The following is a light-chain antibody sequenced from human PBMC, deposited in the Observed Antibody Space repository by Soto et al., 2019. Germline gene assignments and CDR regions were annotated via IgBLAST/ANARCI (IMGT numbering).Light chain of an antibody. CDR2: GAF. Sequence: EIVMTQSPVTLSVSPGERATLSCRASQSVSSNLAWYQQKPGQAPSLLIFGAFTRATGIPARFTGTGCGTEFTLTISSLQSEDFALYYCQQYNDWSLTFGQGTKVEIK. CDR3: QQYNDWSLT. CDR1: QSVSSN. J-gene: IGKJ1*01. V-gene: IGKV3-15*01.